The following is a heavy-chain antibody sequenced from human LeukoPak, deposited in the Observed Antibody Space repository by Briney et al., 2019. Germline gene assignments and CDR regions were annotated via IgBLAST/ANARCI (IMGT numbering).Heavy chain of an antibody. J-gene: IGHJ4*02. CDR3: ASRYCSSTSCYGGFDY. V-gene: IGHV5-51*07. CDR1: GYSFTSYW. D-gene: IGHD2-2*01. CDR2: IYPGDSVT. Sequence: GESLKISCKGSGYSFTSYWIGWVHQMPGKGLEWMGIIYPGDSVTRYSPSFQGQVTISADKSISTAYLQWSSLKASDTAMYYCASRYCSSTSCYGGFDYWGQGTLVTVSS.